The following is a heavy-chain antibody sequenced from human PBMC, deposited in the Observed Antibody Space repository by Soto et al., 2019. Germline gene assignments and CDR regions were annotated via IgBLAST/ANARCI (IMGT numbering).Heavy chain of an antibody. CDR3: AVGGNYLSMDV. CDR2: INPDGGGT. CDR1: GYTFTSYY. J-gene: IGHJ6*02. V-gene: IGHV1-46*01. D-gene: IGHD4-4*01. Sequence: QVQLVQSGAEVKKPGASVKVSCKASGYTFTSYYMNWVRLAPGQGLEWMGIINPDGGGTSYAQKFQGRVIMTRDTSTSTVFMDMSSLRSEDTAVYYCAVGGNYLSMDVWGQGTTVTVSS.